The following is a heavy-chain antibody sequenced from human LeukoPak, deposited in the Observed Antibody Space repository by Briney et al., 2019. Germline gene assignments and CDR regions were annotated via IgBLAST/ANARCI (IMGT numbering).Heavy chain of an antibody. J-gene: IGHJ4*02. Sequence: SETLSLTCAVYGGSFSGYYWSWIRQPPGKGLEWIGEINHSGSTNYNPSLKSRVTISVDTSKNQFSLKLSSVTAADTAVHYCARGGRLDYWGQGTLVTVSS. CDR3: ARGGRLDY. CDR1: GGSFSGYY. V-gene: IGHV4-34*01. CDR2: INHSGST.